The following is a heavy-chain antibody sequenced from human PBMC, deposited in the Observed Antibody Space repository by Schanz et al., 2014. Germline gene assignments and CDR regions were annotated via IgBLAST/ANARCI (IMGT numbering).Heavy chain of an antibody. V-gene: IGHV3-23*01. Sequence: EVQLLESGGGLVQPGGSLRLSCSASGFVFGDYYMTWIRQAPGKGLEWVSGISGSGASTYYADSVKGRFTISRDNSNKTVDLQMNSLRAEDTALYYCVRDELLWFGEVLSLDYWGQGALVTVSS. CDR3: VRDELLWFGEVLSLDY. CDR2: ISGSGAST. J-gene: IGHJ4*02. CDR1: GFVFGDYY. D-gene: IGHD3-10*01.